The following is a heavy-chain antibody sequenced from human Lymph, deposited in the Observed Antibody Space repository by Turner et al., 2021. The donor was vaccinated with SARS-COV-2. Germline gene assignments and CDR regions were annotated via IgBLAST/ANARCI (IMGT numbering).Heavy chain of an antibody. Sequence: QVQLVQSGAEVKKPEASVKVHCMFSGYTLTELYIHWVRQAPGKGLEWMGGIEPEDGETIYSQKFQGRITMTENTSTDTAYMELSSLRSEDTAVYYCATLKSNLKILTGRYYFDFWGQVTLVTVSS. V-gene: IGHV1-24*01. CDR1: GYTLTELY. J-gene: IGHJ4*02. CDR3: ATLKSNLKILTGRYYFDF. D-gene: IGHD1-1*01. CDR2: IEPEDGET.